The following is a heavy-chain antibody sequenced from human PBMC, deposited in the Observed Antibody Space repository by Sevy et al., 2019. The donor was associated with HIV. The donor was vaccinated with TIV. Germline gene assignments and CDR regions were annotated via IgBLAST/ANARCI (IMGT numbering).Heavy chain of an antibody. V-gene: IGHV3-74*01. Sequence: GGSLRLSCAASGFTVSNNYMNWVRQAPGKGLEWVSRINSDGSSTSYADSVKGRFTISRDNAKNTLYLQMNSLRAEDTAVYYCARAEQWLETIDYWGQGTLVTVSS. CDR3: ARAEQWLETIDY. J-gene: IGHJ4*02. D-gene: IGHD6-19*01. CDR2: INSDGSST. CDR1: GFTVSNNY.